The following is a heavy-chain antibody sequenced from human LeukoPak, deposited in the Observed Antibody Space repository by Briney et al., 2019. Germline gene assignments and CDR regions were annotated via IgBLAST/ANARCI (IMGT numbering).Heavy chain of an antibody. Sequence: ASVKVSCKASGYTFTSYDINWVRQATGQGLEWMGWMNPNSGNTGYAQKFQGRVTMTRNTSISTAYMELSSLRSEDTAVYYCARVRADYYDSSGYYFGYWGQGTLVTVSS. J-gene: IGHJ4*02. CDR2: MNPNSGNT. CDR3: ARVRADYYDSSGYYFGY. CDR1: GYTFTSYD. D-gene: IGHD3-22*01. V-gene: IGHV1-8*01.